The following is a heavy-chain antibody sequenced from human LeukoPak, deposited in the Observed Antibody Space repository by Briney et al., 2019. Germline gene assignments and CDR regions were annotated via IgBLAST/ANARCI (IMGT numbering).Heavy chain of an antibody. CDR1: GYTFTGYY. Sequence: GGSVKVSCKASGYTFTGYYMHWVRQAPGQGLEWMGRINPNSGGTNYAQKFQGRVTMTRDTSISTAYMELSRLRSDDTAVYYCASLTIGWYSSDYFQQWGQGTLVTVSS. V-gene: IGHV1-2*06. J-gene: IGHJ1*01. CDR3: ASLTIGWYSSDYFQQ. D-gene: IGHD6-19*01. CDR2: INPNSGGT.